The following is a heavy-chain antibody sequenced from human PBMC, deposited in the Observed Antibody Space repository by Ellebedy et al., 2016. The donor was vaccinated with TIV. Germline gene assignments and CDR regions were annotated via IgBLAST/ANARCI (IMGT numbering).Heavy chain of an antibody. CDR1: GFTFSSYW. Sequence: GESLKISCAASGFTFSSYWMHWVRQAPGKGLVWVSLINSDGSRTTYADSVKGRFTISRDNAKNTLYLQMNSLRVEDTAVYYCARDKSRTMIALDYWGQGTLVTVSS. CDR2: INSDGSRT. J-gene: IGHJ4*02. V-gene: IGHV3-74*01. D-gene: IGHD3-22*01. CDR3: ARDKSRTMIALDY.